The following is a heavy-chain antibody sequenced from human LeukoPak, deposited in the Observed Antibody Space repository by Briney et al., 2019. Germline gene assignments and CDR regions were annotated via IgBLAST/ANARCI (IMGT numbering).Heavy chain of an antibody. CDR1: GYTFTSYD. J-gene: IGHJ4*02. D-gene: IGHD3-22*01. CDR2: MNPNSGNT. Sequence: ASVTVSCKASGYTFTSYDINWVRQAPGQGLEWMGWMNPNSGNTGYAQKFQGRVTITADESTSTAYMELSSLRSEDTAVYYCARALVPYYYDSSGYYYLDYWGQGTLVTVSS. CDR3: ARALVPYYYDSSGYYYLDY. V-gene: IGHV1-8*01.